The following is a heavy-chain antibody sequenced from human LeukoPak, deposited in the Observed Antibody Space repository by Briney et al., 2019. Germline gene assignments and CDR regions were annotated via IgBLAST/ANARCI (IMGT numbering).Heavy chain of an antibody. CDR1: GGSISSYY. CDR3: ARGARIVVVPAAQRWFDP. CDR2: IYTSGST. V-gene: IGHV4-4*07. Sequence: SETLSLTCTVSGGSISSYYWSWIRQPAGKGLEWIGRIYTSGSTNYNPSLKSRVTMSVDTSKSQFSLKLSSVTAADTAVYYCARGARIVVVPAAQRWFDPWGQGTLVTVSS. J-gene: IGHJ5*02. D-gene: IGHD2-2*01.